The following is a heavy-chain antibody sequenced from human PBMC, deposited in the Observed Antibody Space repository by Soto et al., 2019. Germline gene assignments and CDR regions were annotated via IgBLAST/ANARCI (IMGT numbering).Heavy chain of an antibody. V-gene: IGHV3-23*01. J-gene: IGHJ3*02. D-gene: IGHD6-19*01. CDR1: GFIFSSYA. CDR3: AKTTDGWFSAFEI. Sequence: VGSLRLSCAASGFIFSSYAMSWVRQAPGKGLEWVSAISGSGTTAYYADSVKGRFTFSRDNSKKTMYLQMSSLRAEDTAVYYCAKTTDGWFSAFEIWGQGTMVTVSS. CDR2: ISGSGTTA.